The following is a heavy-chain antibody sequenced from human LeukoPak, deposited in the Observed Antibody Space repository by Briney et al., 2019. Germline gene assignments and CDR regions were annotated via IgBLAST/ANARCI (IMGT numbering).Heavy chain of an antibody. CDR2: INHSGST. Sequence: SETLSLTCAVSGYSISSGYYWSWIRQPPGKGLEWIGEINHSGSTNYNPSLKSRVTISVDTSKNQFSLKLSSVTAADTAVYYCARRTDFWSGYYYYYYMDVWGKGTTVTVSS. CDR1: GYSISSGYY. V-gene: IGHV4-34*01. CDR3: ARRTDFWSGYYYYYYMDV. D-gene: IGHD3-3*01. J-gene: IGHJ6*03.